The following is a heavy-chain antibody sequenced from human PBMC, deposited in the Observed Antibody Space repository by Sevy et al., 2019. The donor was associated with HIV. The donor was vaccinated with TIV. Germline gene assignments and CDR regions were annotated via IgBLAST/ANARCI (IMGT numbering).Heavy chain of an antibody. CDR2: ILYDGSNK. J-gene: IGHJ6*02. V-gene: IGHV3-30*19. Sequence: GGSLRLSCAASGFTFSSYGMHWVRQAPGKGLEWVAVILYDGSNKNHADSVKGRFTISRDNSKNPLNLQMNGLRAEDTAVYYCARGLAALPGYYYGLDVWGQGTTVTVSS. CDR1: GFTFSSYG. CDR3: ARGLAALPGYYYGLDV. D-gene: IGHD6-6*01.